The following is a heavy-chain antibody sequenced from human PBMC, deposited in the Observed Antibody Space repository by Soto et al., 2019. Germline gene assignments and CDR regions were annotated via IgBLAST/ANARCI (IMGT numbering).Heavy chain of an antibody. CDR1: GFTFSEYA. CDR2: ISSSGGTT. Sequence: EVQLLESGGGLVQPGGSLRLSCAASGFTFSEYAMSWVRQAPGKGLEWGSSISSSGGTTSYTDSVKGRFTISRDNSKNTLFLQMNGLRAEDTAIYYCTKEPKKSISHDYWGLGTLVTVSP. CDR3: TKEPKKSISHDY. D-gene: IGHD2-21*01. V-gene: IGHV3-23*01. J-gene: IGHJ4*02.